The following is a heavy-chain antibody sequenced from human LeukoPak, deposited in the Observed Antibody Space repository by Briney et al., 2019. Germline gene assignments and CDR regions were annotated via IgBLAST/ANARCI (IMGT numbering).Heavy chain of an antibody. CDR3: ARNYYYDSSGYYDEFDY. Sequence: GRSLRLSCAASGFTFSSYGMHWVRQAPGKGLEWVAVIWYDGSNKYYADSVKGRFTISRDNSKNTLYLQVNSLRAEDTAVYYCARNYYYDSSGYYDEFDYWGQGTLVTVSS. V-gene: IGHV3-33*01. CDR2: IWYDGSNK. D-gene: IGHD3-22*01. J-gene: IGHJ4*02. CDR1: GFTFSSYG.